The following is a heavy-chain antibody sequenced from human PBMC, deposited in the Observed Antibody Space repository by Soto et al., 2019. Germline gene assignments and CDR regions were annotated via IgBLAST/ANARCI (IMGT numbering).Heavy chain of an antibody. Sequence: GSLSLSCEASGFRFNSYSMNWVRQAPQKGLEWVSLIDARSNYIYYADSVKGRFTISRDNARNSLYLQMDSLRVEDTAVYYCVRENEMAGATSAFEYWGQGTPVTVS. CDR1: GFRFNSYS. CDR2: IDARSNYI. V-gene: IGHV3-21*06. J-gene: IGHJ4*02. D-gene: IGHD1-26*01. CDR3: VRENEMAGATSAFEY.